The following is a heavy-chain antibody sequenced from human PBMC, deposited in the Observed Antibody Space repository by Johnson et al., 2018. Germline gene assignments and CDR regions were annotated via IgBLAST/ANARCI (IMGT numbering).Heavy chain of an antibody. J-gene: IGHJ6*02. V-gene: IGHV4-59*01. CDR3: ARGRTTVTTWDYYDYSGMDV. D-gene: IGHD4-11*01. CDR1: GGSISSYY. Sequence: QVQLQESGPGLVKPSETLSLTCTVSGGSISSYYWSWIRQPPGKGLEWIGYIYYSGSTNYNPSLKSRVTISVDTSKNQFSLKLSSVTAADTAVYYCARGRTTVTTWDYYDYSGMDVWGQGTTVTGSS. CDR2: IYYSGST.